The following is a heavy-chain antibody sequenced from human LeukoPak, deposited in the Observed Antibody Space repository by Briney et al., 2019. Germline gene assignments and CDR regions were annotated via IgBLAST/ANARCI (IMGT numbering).Heavy chain of an antibody. CDR3: ARVRLPPYYYYYYMDV. CDR2: FNHSGST. D-gene: IGHD5-18*01. CDR1: GGSFSGYS. J-gene: IGHJ6*03. V-gene: IGHV4-34*01. Sequence: PSETLSLTCAVYGGSFSGYSWTWLRQPPGKGLEWIGEFNHSGSTNYNPSLKSRVTISVDTSKNQFSLKLTSVTAANTAVYYCARVRLPPYYYYYYMDVWGKGTTVTVSS.